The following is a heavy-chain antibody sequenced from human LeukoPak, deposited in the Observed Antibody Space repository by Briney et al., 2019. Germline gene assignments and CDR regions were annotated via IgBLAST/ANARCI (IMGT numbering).Heavy chain of an antibody. D-gene: IGHD3-16*02. CDR3: ARDVMITVGGVIVMYYFDY. V-gene: IGHV3-7*01. Sequence: PGGSLRLSCAASGFTFSSYWMSWVRQAPGKGLEWVANIKQDGSEKYYVDSVKGRFTISRDNAKNSLYLQMNSLRAEDTAVYYCARDVMITVGGVIVMYYFDYWGQGTLGTVSS. J-gene: IGHJ4*02. CDR2: IKQDGSEK. CDR1: GFTFSSYW.